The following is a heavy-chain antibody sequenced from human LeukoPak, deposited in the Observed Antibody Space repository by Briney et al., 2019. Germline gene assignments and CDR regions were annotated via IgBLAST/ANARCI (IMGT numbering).Heavy chain of an antibody. CDR3: TRGTYYYDRTGYFTDH. J-gene: IGHJ4*02. CDR1: GFTFGDYA. Sequence: GGSLRLSCTASGFTFGDYAMSWVRQAPGNGLEWVVFIRSKAYGGTIEYDASVRGRFSISRDDSRSIAYLQMNSLKTEDTAFYYCTRGTYYYDRTGYFTDHWGQGTLVTVSS. V-gene: IGHV3-49*04. D-gene: IGHD3-22*01. CDR2: IRSKAYGGTI.